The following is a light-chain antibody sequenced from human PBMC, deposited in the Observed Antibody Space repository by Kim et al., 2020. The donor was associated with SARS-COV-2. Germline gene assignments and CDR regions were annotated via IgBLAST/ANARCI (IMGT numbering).Light chain of an antibody. CDR2: KAS. J-gene: IGKJ1*01. Sequence: VGDRVTSTCRARQSISRWLAWYQQKPGRAPKLLIYKASSLETGVPPRFSGTGSGTEFTLTITSPQPDDFATYYCQQYNSFSPPWTFGQGTKVEIK. CDR3: QQYNSFSPPWT. CDR1: QSISRW. V-gene: IGKV1-5*03.